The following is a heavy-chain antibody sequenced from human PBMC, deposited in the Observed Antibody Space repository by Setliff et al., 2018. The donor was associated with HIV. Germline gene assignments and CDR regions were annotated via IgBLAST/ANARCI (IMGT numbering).Heavy chain of an antibody. Sequence: SETLSLTCAVYGGSFSGHYWSWIRQSPGKGLEWIGEINHSGSIKYNPSLKSRVTISVDTSKNQFSLKLTSVTAADTAVYYCARVGGQWLSAYYYYYGMDVWGQGATVTVSS. CDR1: GGSFSGHY. V-gene: IGHV4-34*01. J-gene: IGHJ6*02. CDR3: ARVGGQWLSAYYYYYGMDV. D-gene: IGHD6-19*01. CDR2: INHSGSI.